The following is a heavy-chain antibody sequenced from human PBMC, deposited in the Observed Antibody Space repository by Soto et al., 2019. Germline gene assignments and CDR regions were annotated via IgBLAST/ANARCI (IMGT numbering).Heavy chain of an antibody. J-gene: IGHJ4*02. CDR3: AKDSPYYYGSGSSKFDY. D-gene: IGHD3-10*01. CDR1: GFTFSSYA. Sequence: GGSLRLSCAASGFTFSSYAMSWVRQAPGKGLEWVSAISGSGGSTYYADSVKGRFTISRDNSKNTLYLQMNSLRAEDTAVYYCAKDSPYYYGSGSSKFDYWGQGTLVTVSS. CDR2: ISGSGGST. V-gene: IGHV3-23*01.